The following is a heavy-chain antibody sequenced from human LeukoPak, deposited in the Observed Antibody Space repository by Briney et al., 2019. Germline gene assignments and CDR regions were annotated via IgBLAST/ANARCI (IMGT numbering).Heavy chain of an antibody. CDR1: GFTFSSYG. D-gene: IGHD2-15*01. CDR3: AKDSCSGGSCYEDY. J-gene: IGHJ4*02. Sequence: PGRSLRLSCVVSGFTFSSYGMHWVRQAPGKGLEWVAVISYDGSNKYYADSVKGRFTTSRDNSKNTLYLQMNSLTAEDTAVYYCAKDSCSGGSCYEDYWGQGTLVTVSP. CDR2: ISYDGSNK. V-gene: IGHV3-30*18.